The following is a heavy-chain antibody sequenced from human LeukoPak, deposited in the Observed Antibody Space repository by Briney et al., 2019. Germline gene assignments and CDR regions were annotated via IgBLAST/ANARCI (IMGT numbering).Heavy chain of an antibody. CDR1: GYSINSVYY. Sequence: PSETLSLTCTVSGYSINSVYYWGWIRQPPEKGLEWIGSIYHSGSTYYNPSLKSRVTISMDTSKNQFSLKLTSVTAADTAVYYCARRPYCSSTSCKLLFDYWGQGTLVTVSS. V-gene: IGHV4-38-2*02. J-gene: IGHJ4*02. CDR2: IYHSGST. CDR3: ARRPYCSSTSCKLLFDY. D-gene: IGHD2-2*01.